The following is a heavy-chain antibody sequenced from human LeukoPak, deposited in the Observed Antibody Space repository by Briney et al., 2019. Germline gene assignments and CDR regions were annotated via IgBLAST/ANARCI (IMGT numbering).Heavy chain of an antibody. CDR2: INHSGST. CDR3: ASTLSARDWFDP. CDR1: GGSFSGYY. D-gene: IGHD3-3*02. J-gene: IGHJ5*02. Sequence: SETLSLTCAVYGGSFSGYYWSWIRQPPGKGLEWIGEINHSGSTNYTPSLKSRVTISVDTSKNQVSRELRSVTGADTRVYYCASTLSARDWFDPGGEGTLVTVSS. V-gene: IGHV4-34*01.